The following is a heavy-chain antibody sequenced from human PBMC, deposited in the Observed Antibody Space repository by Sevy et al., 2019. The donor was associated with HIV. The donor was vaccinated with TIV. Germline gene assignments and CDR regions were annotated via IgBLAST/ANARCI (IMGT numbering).Heavy chain of an antibody. Sequence: GGSLRLSCAASGFTFDDYAMHWVRQAPGKGLEWVSGISWNSVSIGYADSVKGRFTISRDNAKNSLYLQMNSLGAEDTAFDYCAGEGSGSYFYWGQGPLVTVSS. D-gene: IGHD1-26*01. CDR3: AGEGSGSYFY. J-gene: IGHJ4*02. CDR2: ISWNSVSI. CDR1: GFTFDDYA. V-gene: IGHV3-9*01.